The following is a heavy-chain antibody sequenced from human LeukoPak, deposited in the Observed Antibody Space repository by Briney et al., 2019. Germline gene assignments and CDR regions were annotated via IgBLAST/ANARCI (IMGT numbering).Heavy chain of an antibody. V-gene: IGHV4-59*04. CDR1: GGSISSYY. CDR3: ARLGGYHDPPDY. D-gene: IGHD3-16*02. Sequence: KTSETLSLTCSDSGGSISSYYWNWIRQPPGQELEWIKTIHHSGSTYDNPSLKSRFTMSTSKNQFFLNLSSVTAADTAVYYCARLGGYHDPPDYWGQGTLVTVSS. J-gene: IGHJ4*02. CDR2: IHHSGST.